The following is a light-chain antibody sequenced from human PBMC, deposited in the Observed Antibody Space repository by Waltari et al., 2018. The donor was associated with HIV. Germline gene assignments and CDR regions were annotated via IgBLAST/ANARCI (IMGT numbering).Light chain of an antibody. CDR1: ALPKKY. CDR2: EDS. V-gene: IGLV3-10*01. J-gene: IGLJ2*01. Sequence: SYELTQPPSVSVSPGQTARIPCSGDALPKKYAYWYQQKSGQAPVLVIYEDSKRPSGIPERFSGSSSGTTATLTISGAQVEDEADYYCYSTDSSGNRRVFGGGTKLTVL. CDR3: YSTDSSGNRRV.